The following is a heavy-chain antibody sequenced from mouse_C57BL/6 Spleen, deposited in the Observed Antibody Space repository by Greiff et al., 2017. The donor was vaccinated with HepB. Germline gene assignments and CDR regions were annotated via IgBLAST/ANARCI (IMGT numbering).Heavy chain of an antibody. CDR3: ARYDPAMDY. D-gene: IGHD2-3*01. J-gene: IGHJ4*01. CDR1: GYTFTSYW. V-gene: IGHV1-69*01. Sequence: QVQLKQPGAELVMPGASVKLSCKASGYTFTSYWMHWVKQRPGQGLEWIGEIDPSDSYTNYNQKFKGKSTLTVDKSSSTAYMQLSSLTSEDSAVYYCARYDPAMDYWGQGTSVTVSS. CDR2: IDPSDSYT.